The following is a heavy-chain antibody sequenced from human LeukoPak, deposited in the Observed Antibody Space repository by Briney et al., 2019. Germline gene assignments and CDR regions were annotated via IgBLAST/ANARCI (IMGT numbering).Heavy chain of an antibody. D-gene: IGHD4-17*01. J-gene: IGHJ4*02. CDR2: IKGDGSST. CDR1: DFTFSTYW. CDR3: ARASTTVPNLLDH. Sequence: GGSLRLSCAASDFTFSTYWMHWVRQAPGKGLVWVARIKGDGSSTIYADSVKGRFTISRDNSKNTLYLQTSSLRAEDTAVYYCARASTTVPNLLDHWGRGTLVTVSS. V-gene: IGHV3-74*01.